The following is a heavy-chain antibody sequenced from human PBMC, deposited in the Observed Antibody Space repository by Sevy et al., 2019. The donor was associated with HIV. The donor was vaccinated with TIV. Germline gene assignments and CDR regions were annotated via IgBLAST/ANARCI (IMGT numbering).Heavy chain of an antibody. J-gene: IGHJ6*02. D-gene: IGHD4-17*01. CDR2: ISYDGSDK. CDR3: ARPRANYVDHYFFYAMDV. V-gene: IGHV3-30*19. Sequence: GGSLRLSCVASGFIFSTYGMHWVRQAPGKGLEWVAVISYDGSDKYYADSVKGRFTISRDNFKNTLFLQMNSLTTEDTAVYYCARPRANYVDHYFFYAMDVWGQGTTVTVSS. CDR1: GFIFSTYG.